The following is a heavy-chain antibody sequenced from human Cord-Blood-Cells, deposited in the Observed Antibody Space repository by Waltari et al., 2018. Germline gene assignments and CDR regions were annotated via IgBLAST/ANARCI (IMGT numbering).Heavy chain of an antibody. CDR3: AKDYDFWSGYYDY. CDR2: IRWNSGSI. Sequence: EVQLVESGGGLVQPGRSLRLSCAASGFTFDDYAMHWVRQAPGKGLEWVSGIRWNSGSIGYAESVKGRFTISRDNARNSLYLQMNSLRAEDTALYYCAKDYDFWSGYYDYWGQGTLVTVSS. J-gene: IGHJ4*02. D-gene: IGHD3-3*01. CDR1: GFTFDDYA. V-gene: IGHV3-9*01.